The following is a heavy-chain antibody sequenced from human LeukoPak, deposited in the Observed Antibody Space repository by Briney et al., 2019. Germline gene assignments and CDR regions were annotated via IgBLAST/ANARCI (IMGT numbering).Heavy chain of an antibody. CDR3: ARRVVIIEGGGPYYYYYMDV. D-gene: IGHD3-3*01. CDR1: GFTFSDYY. J-gene: IGHJ6*03. CDR2: ISSSGSTI. Sequence: GGSLRLSCAASGFTFSDYYMSWIRQAPGKGLEWVSYISSSGSTIYYADSVKGRFTISRDNAKNSLYLQMNSLRAEDTAVYYCARRVVIIEGGGPYYYYYMDVWGKGTTVTVSS. V-gene: IGHV3-11*01.